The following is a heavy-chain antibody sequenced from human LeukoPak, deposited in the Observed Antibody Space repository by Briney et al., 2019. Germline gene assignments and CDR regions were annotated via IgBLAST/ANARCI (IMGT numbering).Heavy chain of an antibody. Sequence: AGGSLRLSCAASGFTFNDYAMHWVRHAPGKGLEWVSGISWNRGSIGYADSVKGRFTISRDNAKNSLYLQMNSLRAEDTALYYCAKDFNPPWADPAFGYWGQGTLVTVSS. D-gene: IGHD7-27*01. V-gene: IGHV3-9*01. J-gene: IGHJ4*02. CDR3: AKDFNPPWADPAFGY. CDR1: GFTFNDYA. CDR2: ISWNRGSI.